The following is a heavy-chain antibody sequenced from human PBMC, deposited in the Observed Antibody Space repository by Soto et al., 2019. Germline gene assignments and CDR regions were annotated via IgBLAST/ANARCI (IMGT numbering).Heavy chain of an antibody. CDR2: IYYSGST. V-gene: IGHV4-31*03. CDR3: ARAPIPAAIDY. J-gene: IGHJ4*02. CDR1: GGSISSGGYY. Sequence: TLSLTCTVSGGSISSGGYYGSWIRQHPGKGLEWIGYIYYSGSTYYNPSLKSRVTISVDTSKNQFSLKLSSVTAADTAVYYCARAPIPAAIDYWGQGTLVTVSS. D-gene: IGHD2-2*01.